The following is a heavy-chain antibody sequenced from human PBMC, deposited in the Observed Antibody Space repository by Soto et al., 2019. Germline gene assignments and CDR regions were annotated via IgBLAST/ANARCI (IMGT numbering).Heavy chain of an antibody. CDR2: IIPIFGTA. J-gene: IGHJ6*02. D-gene: IGHD4-17*01. CDR1: GGTFSSYA. Sequence: QVQLVQSGAEVKKPGSSVKVSCKASGGTFSSYAISWVRQAPGQGLEWMGGIIPIFGTANYAQKFQGRVTITADESTSTAYMELRSLRSEDTAVYYCARERGDYGDYVGDVDYYYGMDVWGQGTTVTVSS. V-gene: IGHV1-69*12. CDR3: ARERGDYGDYVGDVDYYYGMDV.